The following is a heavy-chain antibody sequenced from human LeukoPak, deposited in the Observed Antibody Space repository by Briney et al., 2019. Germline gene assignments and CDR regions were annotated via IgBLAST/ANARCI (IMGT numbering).Heavy chain of an antibody. CDR2: MNPNSGNT. Sequence: ASVKVSCKASGYAFTSYDINWVRQATGQGLEWMGWMNPNSGNTGYAQKFQGRVTMTRNTSISTAYMELSSLRSEDTAVYYCARVLMRTVTPPGYWGQGTLVTVSS. D-gene: IGHD4-4*01. V-gene: IGHV1-8*01. CDR1: GYAFTSYD. CDR3: ARVLMRTVTPPGY. J-gene: IGHJ4*02.